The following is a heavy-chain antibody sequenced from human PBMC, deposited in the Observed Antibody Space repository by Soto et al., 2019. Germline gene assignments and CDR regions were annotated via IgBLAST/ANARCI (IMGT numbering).Heavy chain of an antibody. J-gene: IGHJ4*02. D-gene: IGHD5-12*01. CDR1: GGSLSGYY. V-gene: IGHV4-34*01. CDR2: VKDGGHT. CDR3: ARGQEGVVSTH. Sequence: QVQLQQWGAGLLKPSETLSLNCAVTGGSLSGYYWSWIRQPPGKGLEWIGEVKDGGHTNYSPSLRGRVTISSDASNNQFSRRLYSVTAADTGVYYCARGQEGVVSTHWDQGSLVTVSS.